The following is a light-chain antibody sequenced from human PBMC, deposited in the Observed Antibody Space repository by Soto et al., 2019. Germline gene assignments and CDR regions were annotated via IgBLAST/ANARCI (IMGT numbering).Light chain of an antibody. CDR1: STDVGGYNY. CDR3: TSYTSSSTLYV. CDR2: DVS. V-gene: IGLV2-14*01. Sequence: QSVLTQPASVSGSPGQSITLSCTGTSTDVGGYNYVSWYQQHPGKAPKLTIYDVSNRPSGVSNRFSGSKSGNTASLTISGLQAEDEADYYCTSYTSSSTLYVFGTGTKVTVL. J-gene: IGLJ1*01.